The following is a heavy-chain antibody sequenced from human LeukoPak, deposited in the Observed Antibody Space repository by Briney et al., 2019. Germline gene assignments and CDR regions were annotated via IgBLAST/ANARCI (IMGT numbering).Heavy chain of an antibody. CDR3: ASSYDYSRFDY. J-gene: IGHJ4*02. CDR2: IYYSGST. V-gene: IGHV4-59*01. Sequence: SETLSLTCTVSGGSISSYYWSWIRQPPGKGLEWIGYIYYSGSTNYNPSLKSRVTISVDTSTNQFSLKLSSVTAADTAVYYCASSYDYSRFDYWGQGTLVTVSS. CDR1: GGSISSYY. D-gene: IGHD6-13*01.